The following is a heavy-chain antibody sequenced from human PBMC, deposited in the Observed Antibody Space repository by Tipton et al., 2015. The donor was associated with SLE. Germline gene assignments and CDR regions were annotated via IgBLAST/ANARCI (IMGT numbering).Heavy chain of an antibody. Sequence: TLSLTCTVSGASITSSSYSWGWLRPPPGKGLEWIGSIFYSGTTYYNPSRKSRITISADTSKNQFSLKLSSVTAAATAVYYWASLIAVAGRGAFDIWGQGTMVTVSS. D-gene: IGHD6-19*01. CDR2: IFYSGTT. CDR1: GASITSSSYS. V-gene: IGHV4-39*01. J-gene: IGHJ3*02. CDR3: ASLIAVAGRGAFDI.